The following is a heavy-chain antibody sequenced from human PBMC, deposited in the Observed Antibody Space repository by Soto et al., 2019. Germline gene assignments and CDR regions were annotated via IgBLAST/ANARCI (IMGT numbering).Heavy chain of an antibody. V-gene: IGHV1-3*01. Sequence: QVQLVQSGAEVKKPGASVKVSCKASGYTFTSYDMHWVRQAPGQRLEWMGWINAGNGNTKYSQKFQGRVTITRDTSASTAYMELSSLRSEDTAVYYCARGLGLYYFDYWGQGTLVTVSS. J-gene: IGHJ4*02. CDR1: GYTFTSYD. CDR2: INAGNGNT. D-gene: IGHD1-26*01. CDR3: ARGLGLYYFDY.